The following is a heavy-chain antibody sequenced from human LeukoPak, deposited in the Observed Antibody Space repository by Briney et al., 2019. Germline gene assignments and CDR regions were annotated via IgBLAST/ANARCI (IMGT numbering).Heavy chain of an antibody. V-gene: IGHV3-30*18. CDR1: GFTFSSYG. J-gene: IGHJ6*02. D-gene: IGHD3-16*02. CDR2: ISYDGSNK. Sequence: QAGGSLRLSCAASGFTFSSYGMHWVRQAPGKGLEGVAVISYDGSNKYYADSVKGRFTISRDNSKNTLFLQMNSLRAEDAAVYYCAKYRYNFYGMEVWGQGTTVIVFS. CDR3: AKYRYNFYGMEV.